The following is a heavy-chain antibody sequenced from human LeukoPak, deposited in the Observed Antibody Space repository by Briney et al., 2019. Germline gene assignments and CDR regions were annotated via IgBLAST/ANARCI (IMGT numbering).Heavy chain of an antibody. J-gene: IGHJ4*02. D-gene: IGHD3-22*01. Sequence: PSQTLSLTCTVSSGSISSGDYYWSWIRQPPGKGLEWIGYIYYSASPYYNPSLKSRVTISVDTSKNQFSLKLSSVTAADTAVYYCARDHYYDSSGTRNFDYWGQGTLVTVSS. V-gene: IGHV4-30-4*08. CDR2: IYYSASP. CDR3: ARDHYYDSSGTRNFDY. CDR1: SGSISSGDYY.